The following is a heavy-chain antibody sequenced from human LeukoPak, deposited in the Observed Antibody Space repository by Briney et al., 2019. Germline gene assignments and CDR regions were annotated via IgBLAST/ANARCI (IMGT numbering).Heavy chain of an antibody. V-gene: IGHV4-34*01. CDR2: INHSGST. CDR1: GGSFSGYY. J-gene: IGHJ5*02. CDR3: ARGERVSRRFDP. Sequence: SETLSLTCAVYGGSFSGYYWSWIRQPPGKGLEWIWEINHSGSTNYNPSLKSRVTISVDTSKNQFSLKLSSVTAADTAVYYCARGERVSRRFDPWGQGTLVTVSS.